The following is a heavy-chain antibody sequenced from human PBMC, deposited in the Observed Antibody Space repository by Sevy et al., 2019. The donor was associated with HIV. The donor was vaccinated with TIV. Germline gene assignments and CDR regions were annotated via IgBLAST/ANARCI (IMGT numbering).Heavy chain of an antibody. Sequence: GRSLRLSCTTSGFTFHDYASSWFRQAPGKGLEWVAFITRNSYEAYGGTTEYAASVKGRFIISRDDSKSIAYLQMNSLKTEDSAVYYCARGLATADTPEYYFDSWGQGTLVTVSS. CDR3: ARGLATADTPEYYFDS. CDR1: GFTFHDYA. CDR2: ITRNSYEAYGGTT. V-gene: IGHV3-49*03. J-gene: IGHJ4*02. D-gene: IGHD5-12*01.